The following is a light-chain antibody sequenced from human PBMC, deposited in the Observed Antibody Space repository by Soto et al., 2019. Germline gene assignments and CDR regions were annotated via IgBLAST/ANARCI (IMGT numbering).Light chain of an antibody. J-gene: IGKJ4*01. V-gene: IGKV1-27*01. CDR1: QGIGVY. CDR3: QKYNSAPLN. Sequence: GDRVTITCRASQGIGVYLAWFQQKPGKVPKLLIYAASALQSGVPSRFSGSGSGTDFTLTISSLQPEDIATYYCQKYNSAPLNFGGGTRVEIK. CDR2: AAS.